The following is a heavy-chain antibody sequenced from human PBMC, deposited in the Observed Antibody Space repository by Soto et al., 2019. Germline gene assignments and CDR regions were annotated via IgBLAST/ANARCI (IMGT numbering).Heavy chain of an antibody. CDR2: INHSGRV. J-gene: IGHJ5*01. V-gene: IGHV4-34*01. Sequence: PSETLSLTCAVYGGSFNGHSWTWMRQSPGNGLEWIGDINHSGRVNYSPALKSRVTISLDTSKNQFSLTLSAVTAANTAMYYCSTRAYDTNGYYRFDPWGQGTLVTVSS. CDR1: GGSFNGHS. D-gene: IGHD3-22*01. CDR3: STRAYDTNGYYRFDP.